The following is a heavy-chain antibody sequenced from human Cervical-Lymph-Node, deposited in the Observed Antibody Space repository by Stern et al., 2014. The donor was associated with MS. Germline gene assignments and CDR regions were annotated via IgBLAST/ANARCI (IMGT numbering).Heavy chain of an antibody. D-gene: IGHD2-15*01. CDR1: GYTFTSYG. V-gene: IGHV1-18*01. J-gene: IGHJ3*02. Sequence: QVQLVQSGAEGKKPGASVKVSCKASGYTFTSYGISWVRQAPGQGLEWMGWICAYNCNTIYAQMLQGRFTMTTDTSTSTAYMELRSLRSDDTAVYYCARVLLVSENAFDICGQGTMVTVSS. CDR2: ICAYNCNT. CDR3: ARVLLVSENAFDI.